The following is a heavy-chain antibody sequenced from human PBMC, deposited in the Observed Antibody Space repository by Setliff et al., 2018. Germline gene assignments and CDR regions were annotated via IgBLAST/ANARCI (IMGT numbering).Heavy chain of an antibody. CDR3: ARWTARAVDY. Sequence: PGGSLRLFCAASGFTFSNHWMTWVRQAPGKGLEWVANIKQDGSDKYYVDSVKGRFTGSRGNAKNSLYLQMSSLRAEGTAVYYCARWTARAVDYWGQGTLVTVSS. D-gene: IGHD6-6*01. CDR1: GFTFSNHW. J-gene: IGHJ4*02. CDR2: IKQDGSDK. V-gene: IGHV3-7*03.